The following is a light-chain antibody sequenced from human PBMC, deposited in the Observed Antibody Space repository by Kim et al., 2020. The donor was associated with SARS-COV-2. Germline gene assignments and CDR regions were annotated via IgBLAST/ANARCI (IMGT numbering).Light chain of an antibody. Sequence: QSITISCTGTSSDVGGYNYVSWYRQHPGKAPKLMIYDVSNRPSGVSNRFSGSKSGNTASLTISGLQADDEADYYCSSYTSSSTFYVFGTGTKVTVL. CDR3: SSYTSSSTFYV. J-gene: IGLJ1*01. CDR2: DVS. V-gene: IGLV2-14*03. CDR1: SSDVGGYNY.